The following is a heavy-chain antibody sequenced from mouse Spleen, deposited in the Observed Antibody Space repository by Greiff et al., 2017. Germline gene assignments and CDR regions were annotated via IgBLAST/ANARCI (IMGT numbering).Heavy chain of an antibody. Sequence: VQLQQPGAELVMPGASVKLSCKASGYTFTSYWMHWVKQRPGQGLEWIGEIDPSDSYTNYNQKFKGKATLTVDKSSSTAYMQLSSLTSEDSAVYYCARSEFITTAFLGYWGQGTTLTVSS. D-gene: IGHD1-2*01. CDR1: GYTFTSYW. CDR3: ARSEFITTAFLGY. V-gene: IGHV1-69*01. CDR2: IDPSDSYT. J-gene: IGHJ2*01.